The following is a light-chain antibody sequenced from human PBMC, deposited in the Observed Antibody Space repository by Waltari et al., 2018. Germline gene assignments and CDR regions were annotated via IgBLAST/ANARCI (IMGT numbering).Light chain of an antibody. V-gene: IGLV4-69*01. CDR2: VNRDGSH. J-gene: IGLJ3*02. CDR3: QTGGHGTWV. Sequence: QLVVTQSPSASASLGASVKLTCTLSSGHSSNIIAWLQQQPEKGPRYLMKVNRDGSHSRGDEIPDRFSGSSSGAERYLTLSSLQAEDEADYYCQTGGHGTWVFGGGTKLTVL. CDR1: SGHSSNI.